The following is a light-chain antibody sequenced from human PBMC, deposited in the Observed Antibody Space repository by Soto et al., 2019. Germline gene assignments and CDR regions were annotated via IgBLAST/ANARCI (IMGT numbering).Light chain of an antibody. V-gene: IGKV3-20*01. J-gene: IGKJ2*01. CDR2: GAS. CDR1: QSVSSSY. Sequence: EIVLTQSPGTLSLSPGERATLSCRASQSVSSSYLAWYQQKPGQAPRLLIYGASSRATGIPDRFSGSGSGTDFTLTISRLEPEDFAVYYCQQYAGLPYTFGQGTKLESK. CDR3: QQYAGLPYT.